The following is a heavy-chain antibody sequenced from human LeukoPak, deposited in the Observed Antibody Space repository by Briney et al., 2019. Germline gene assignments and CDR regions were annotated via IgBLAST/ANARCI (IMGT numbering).Heavy chain of an antibody. V-gene: IGHV1-69*04. J-gene: IGHJ3*02. D-gene: IGHD1-26*01. CDR1: GGTFTSYA. CDR2: IIPILGIA. CDR3: ARAPGSGSYYSGSFDI. Sequence: SVKVSCKASGGTFTSYAISCVRQAPGQGLEWMGRIIPILGIANYAQKFQGRVTITADKSTSTAYMELSSQRSEDTAVYYCARAPGSGSYYSGSFDIWGQGTMVTVSS.